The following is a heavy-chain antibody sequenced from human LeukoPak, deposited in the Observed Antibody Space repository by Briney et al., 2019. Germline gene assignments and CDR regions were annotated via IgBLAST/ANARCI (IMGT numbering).Heavy chain of an antibody. CDR3: ARSPYCTNGVCYLKYYFDY. V-gene: IGHV4-4*07. D-gene: IGHD2-8*01. J-gene: IGHJ4*02. CDR1: GGSISSYY. CDR2: IYTSGNT. Sequence: SETLSLTCTVSGGSISSYYWSRIRQPAGKGLEWIGRIYTSGNTDYNPSLKSRVTMSVDTSKNQFSLKLDSVTAADTAVYYCARSPYCTNGVCYLKYYFDYWGQGTLVTVSS.